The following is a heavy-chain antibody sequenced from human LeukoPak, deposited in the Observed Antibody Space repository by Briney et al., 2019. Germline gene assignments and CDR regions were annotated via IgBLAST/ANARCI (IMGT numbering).Heavy chain of an antibody. Sequence: GGSLRLSCAASGFTVSSNYMSWVRQAPGKGLEWVSVIYSGGSTYYADSVKGRFTISRDNSKNTLYLQMNSLRAEDTAVYYCAKDAPSAMVRGALDYWGQGTLVTVSS. D-gene: IGHD3-10*01. CDR1: GFTVSSNY. J-gene: IGHJ4*02. CDR2: IYSGGST. V-gene: IGHV3-66*01. CDR3: AKDAPSAMVRGALDY.